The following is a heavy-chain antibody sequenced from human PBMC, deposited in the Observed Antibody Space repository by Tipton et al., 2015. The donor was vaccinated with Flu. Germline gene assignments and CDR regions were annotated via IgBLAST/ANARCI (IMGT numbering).Heavy chain of an antibody. J-gene: IGHJ6*02. V-gene: IGHV3-33*01. Sequence: SGFTFSSYGMHWVRQAPGKGLEWVAVIWYDGSNKYYADSVKGRFTISRDNSKNTLYLQMNSLRAEDTAVYYCARDEYCSSTSCPYGMDVWGQGTTVTVSS. CDR1: GFTFSSYG. CDR2: IWYDGSNK. D-gene: IGHD2-2*01. CDR3: ARDEYCSSTSCPYGMDV.